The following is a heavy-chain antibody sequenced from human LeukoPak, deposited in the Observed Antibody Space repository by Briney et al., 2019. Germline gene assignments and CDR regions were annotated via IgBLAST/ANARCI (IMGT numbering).Heavy chain of an antibody. CDR1: GFTFSSYA. V-gene: IGHV3-23*01. D-gene: IGHD5-12*01. Sequence: PGGSLRLSCAASGFTFSSYAMSWVRQAPGKGLEWVSAISGSGGSTYYADSVKGRFTISRDNSKNTLYLQMNSLRAEDTAVYYCAKMAALGGGYSGYDVEYFDYWGQGTLVTVSS. CDR2: ISGSGGST. CDR3: AKMAALGGGYSGYDVEYFDY. J-gene: IGHJ4*02.